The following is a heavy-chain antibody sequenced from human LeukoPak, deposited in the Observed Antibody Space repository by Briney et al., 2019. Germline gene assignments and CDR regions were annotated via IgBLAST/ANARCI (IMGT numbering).Heavy chain of an antibody. CDR3: ARDSGAPRRYFDWLGFDY. Sequence: ASVKVSCKASGYTFTGYYMHWVRQAPGQGLEWMGWINPNSGGTNYAQKFQGRVTMTRDTSISTAYMGLSRLRSDDTAVYYCARDSGAPRRYFDWLGFDYWGQGTLVTVSS. CDR2: INPNSGGT. D-gene: IGHD3-9*01. CDR1: GYTFTGYY. V-gene: IGHV1-2*02. J-gene: IGHJ4*02.